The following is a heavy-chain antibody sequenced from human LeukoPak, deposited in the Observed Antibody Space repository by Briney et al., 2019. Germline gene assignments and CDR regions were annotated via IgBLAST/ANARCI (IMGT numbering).Heavy chain of an antibody. D-gene: IGHD3-10*01. CDR3: ARRPLRVRGVIGRTHNWFDP. Sequence: TSETLSLTCTVSGGSISSYYWSWIRQPPGKGLEWIGYIYYSGSTNYNPSLKSRVTISVDTSKNQFSLKLSSVTAADTAVYYCARRPLRVRGVIGRTHNWFDPWGQGTLVTVSS. CDR1: GGSISSYY. V-gene: IGHV4-59*01. J-gene: IGHJ5*02. CDR2: IYYSGST.